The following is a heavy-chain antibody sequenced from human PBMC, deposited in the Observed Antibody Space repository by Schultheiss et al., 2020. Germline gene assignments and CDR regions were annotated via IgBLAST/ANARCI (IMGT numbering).Heavy chain of an antibody. CDR2: IYHSGST. J-gene: IGHJ6*02. CDR1: GGSISSSNW. V-gene: IGHV4-4*02. CDR3: ARDGGGYGTDV. Sequence: SETLSLTCAVSGGSISSSNWWSWVRQPPGKGLEWIGEIYHSGSTYYNPSLKSRVTISVDTSKNQFSLKLSSVTAADTAVYYCARDGGGYGTDVWGQGTTVTVSS. D-gene: IGHD3-16*01.